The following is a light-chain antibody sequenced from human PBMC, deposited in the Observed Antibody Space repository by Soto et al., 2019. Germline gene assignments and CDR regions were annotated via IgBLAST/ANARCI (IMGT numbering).Light chain of an antibody. CDR1: QSISSY. V-gene: IGKV1-39*01. Sequence: DIQMTPSPSSLSASVGDRVTITCRASQSISSYLNWYQQKPGKAPKLLIYAASSLQSGVPSRFSGSGSGTDFTPTISSLQPEDFATYYCQQSYSTPITFGQGTRLEIK. J-gene: IGKJ5*01. CDR3: QQSYSTPIT. CDR2: AAS.